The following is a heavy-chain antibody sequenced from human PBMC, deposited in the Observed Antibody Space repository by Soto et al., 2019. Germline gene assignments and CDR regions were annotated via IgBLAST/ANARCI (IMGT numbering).Heavy chain of an antibody. J-gene: IGHJ4*02. CDR1: GYTFKSYQ. V-gene: IGHV1-3*04. D-gene: IGHD4-17*01. CDR2: INISNGNT. Sequence: ASVKVSCKASGYTFKSYQIYWVRQAPGQRLECMGWINISNGNTEYPQNFQGRVTMTRDTSASTAYMELSSLRSEDTAVYYCARDTDLTLVTTLDYWGQGTQVTVSS. CDR3: ARDTDLTLVTTLDY.